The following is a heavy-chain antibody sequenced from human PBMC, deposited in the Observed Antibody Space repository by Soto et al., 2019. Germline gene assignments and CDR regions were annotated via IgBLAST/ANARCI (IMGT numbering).Heavy chain of an antibody. CDR1: GGSFSGYY. CDR2: INHSGST. J-gene: IGHJ6*03. D-gene: IGHD4-17*01. Sequence: SETLSLTCAVYGGSFSGYYWSWIRQPPGKGLEWIGEINHSGSTNYNPSLKSRVTISVDTSKNQFSLKLSSVTAADTAVYYCAIYTTTTVVTPISFLFWDKGIRVTVSS. CDR3: AIYTTTTVVTPISFLF. V-gene: IGHV4-34*01.